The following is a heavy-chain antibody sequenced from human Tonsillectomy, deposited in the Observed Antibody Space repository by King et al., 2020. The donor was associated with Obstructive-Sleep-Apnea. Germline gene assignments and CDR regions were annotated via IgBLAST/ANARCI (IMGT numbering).Heavy chain of an antibody. CDR3: ARANTVPAAPAPAYYYGMDV. Sequence: QLVQSGAEVKKPGSSVKVSCKASGGTFSSYAISWVRQAPGQGLEWMGGIIPIFGTANYAQKFQGRVTIHADESTSTAYMERSGLRSEATAVYYCARANTVPAAPAPAYYYGMDVWGQGTTVTVSS. D-gene: IGHD2-2*01. CDR1: GGTFSSYA. CDR2: IIPIFGTA. J-gene: IGHJ6*02. V-gene: IGHV1-69*12.